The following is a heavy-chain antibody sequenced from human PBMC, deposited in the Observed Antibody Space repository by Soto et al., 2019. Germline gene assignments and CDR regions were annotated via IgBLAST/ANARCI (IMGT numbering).Heavy chain of an antibody. V-gene: IGHV1-8*01. CDR3: ARAQRVAGLYYFDY. Sequence: ASVKVSCKASGYTFTSYDINWVRQATGQGLEWMGWMNPNSGNTGYAQKFQGRVTMTRNTSISTAYMELSSLRSEDTAVYYCARAQRVAGLYYFDYGGQGTLVTVSS. D-gene: IGHD6-19*01. J-gene: IGHJ4*02. CDR2: MNPNSGNT. CDR1: GYTFTSYD.